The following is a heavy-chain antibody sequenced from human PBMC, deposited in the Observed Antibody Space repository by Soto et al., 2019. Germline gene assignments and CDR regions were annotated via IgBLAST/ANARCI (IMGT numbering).Heavy chain of an antibody. D-gene: IGHD5-18*01. CDR3: ASGGYSYLGYYYYGMDV. CDR1: GYSISSGYY. J-gene: IGHJ6*02. V-gene: IGHV4-38-2*01. CDR2: IYHSGST. Sequence: LSLTCAVSGYSISSGYYWGWIRQPPGKGLEWIGSIYHSGSTYYNPSLKSRVTISVDTSKNQFPLKLSSVTAADTAVYYCASGGYSYLGYYYYGMDVWGQGTTVTVSS.